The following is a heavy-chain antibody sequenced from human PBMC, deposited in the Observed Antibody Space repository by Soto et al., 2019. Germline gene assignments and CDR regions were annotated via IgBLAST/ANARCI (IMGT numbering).Heavy chain of an antibody. V-gene: IGHV3-15*01. D-gene: IGHD6-19*01. Sequence: EVQLVESGGGLVKPGGSLRLSCAASGFTFSNAWMSWVRQAPGKGLEWVGRIKSKTDGGTTDYAAPVKGRFTISRDDSNNTLYLQMNSLKTEDTAVYYCTTDLLAVAGWFDPWGQGTLVTVSS. CDR1: GFTFSNAW. J-gene: IGHJ5*02. CDR3: TTDLLAVAGWFDP. CDR2: IKSKTDGGTT.